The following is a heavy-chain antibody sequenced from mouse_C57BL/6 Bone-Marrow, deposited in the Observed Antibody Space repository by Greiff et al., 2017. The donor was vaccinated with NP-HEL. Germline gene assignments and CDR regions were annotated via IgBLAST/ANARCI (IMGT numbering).Heavy chain of an antibody. CDR1: GYTFTDYY. CDR3: ARDYDGSRAAMDY. V-gene: IGHV1-19*01. J-gene: IGHJ4*01. D-gene: IGHD2-3*01. CDR2: INPYNGGT. Sequence: VQLQQSGPVLVKPGASVKMSCKASGYTFTDYYMNWVKQSHGKSLEWIGVINPYNGGTSYNQKFKGKATLTVYKSSSTAYMELNSLTSEDSAVYYCARDYDGSRAAMDYWGQGTSVTVSS.